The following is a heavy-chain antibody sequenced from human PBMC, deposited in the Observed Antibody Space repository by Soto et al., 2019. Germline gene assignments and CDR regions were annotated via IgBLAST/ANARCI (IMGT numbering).Heavy chain of an antibody. Sequence: PSETLSLTCAVSGGSISSGGYYWSWIRQPPGKGLEWIGYIYYSGSTNYNPSLKSRVTISVDTSKNQFSLKLSSVTAADTAVYYCARAIVATIVWFDPLGQGTLVTVSS. D-gene: IGHD5-12*01. J-gene: IGHJ5*02. CDR1: GGSISSGGYY. V-gene: IGHV4-61*08. CDR3: ARAIVATIVWFDP. CDR2: IYYSGST.